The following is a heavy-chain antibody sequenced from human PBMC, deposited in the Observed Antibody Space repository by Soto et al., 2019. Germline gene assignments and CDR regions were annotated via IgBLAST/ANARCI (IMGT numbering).Heavy chain of an antibody. CDR1: GGSISHADYY. Sequence: QVQLQESGPGQVKPSQTLSLTCTVSGGSISHADYYWTWIRQHPGKGLEWIGYIYYSGGTYYNPSLESRVTMSVDTSKNQFSLKLSSVTAADTAVYYCARAMVRGVRHYWGQGTLVTVS. D-gene: IGHD3-10*01. CDR3: ARAMVRGVRHY. CDR2: IYYSGGT. J-gene: IGHJ4*02. V-gene: IGHV4-31*03.